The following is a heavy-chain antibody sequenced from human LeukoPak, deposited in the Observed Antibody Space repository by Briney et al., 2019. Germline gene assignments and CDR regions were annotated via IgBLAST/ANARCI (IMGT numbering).Heavy chain of an antibody. V-gene: IGHV3-7*01. D-gene: IGHD3-10*01. CDR3: ARTSGVSYY. Sequence: QPGGSLRLSCAVTGLTFSGYWVTWVRQAPGKGLEWVANINQDASEKYYVESAKGRFAISRDNAKNSLYLQMNSLRAEDTAVYYCARTSGVSYYWGQGTLVTVSS. J-gene: IGHJ4*02. CDR2: INQDASEK. CDR1: GLTFSGYW.